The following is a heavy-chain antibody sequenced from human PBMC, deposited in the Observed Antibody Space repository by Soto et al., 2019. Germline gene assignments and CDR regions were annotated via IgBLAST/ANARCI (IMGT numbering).Heavy chain of an antibody. V-gene: IGHV4-30-2*01. J-gene: IGHJ3*02. D-gene: IGHD2-15*01. CDR3: ARHPTGFCSGGSCYLGAFDI. CDR2: IYHSGST. Sequence: PSETLSLTCAVSGGSISSGGYSWSWIRQPPGKGLEWIGYIYHSGSTYYNPSLKSRVTISVDGSKNQFSLKLRSGTASDTAVYYCARHPTGFCSGGSCYLGAFDIWGQGTMVTVSS. CDR1: GGSISSGGYS.